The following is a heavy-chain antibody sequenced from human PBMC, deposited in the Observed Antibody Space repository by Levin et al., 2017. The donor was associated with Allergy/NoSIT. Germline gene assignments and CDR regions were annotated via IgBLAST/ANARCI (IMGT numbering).Heavy chain of an antibody. CDR2: ISYDGSNK. D-gene: IGHD2-15*01. V-gene: IGHV3-30*18. CDR3: AKVLPPQAPAPATLGGFDY. Sequence: SCAASGFTFSSYGMHWVRQAPGKGLEWVAVISYDGSNKYYADSVKGRFTISRDNSKNTLYLQMNSLRAEDTAVYYCAKVLPPQAPAPATLGGFDYWGQGTLVTVSS. J-gene: IGHJ4*02. CDR1: GFTFSSYG.